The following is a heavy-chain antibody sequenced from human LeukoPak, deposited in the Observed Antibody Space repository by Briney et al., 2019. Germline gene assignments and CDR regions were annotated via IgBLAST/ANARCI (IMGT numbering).Heavy chain of an antibody. CDR3: TTEVLDWITVTTALDY. CDR1: GFTFSSYA. Sequence: PGGSLRLSCAASGFTFSSYAMSWVRQAPGKGLEWVSAISGSGGSTYYADSVKGRFTISRDNSKNTLYLQMNSLKTEDTAVYYCTTEVLDWITVTTALDYWGQGTLVTVSS. J-gene: IGHJ4*02. CDR2: ISGSGGST. V-gene: IGHV3-23*01. D-gene: IGHD4-17*01.